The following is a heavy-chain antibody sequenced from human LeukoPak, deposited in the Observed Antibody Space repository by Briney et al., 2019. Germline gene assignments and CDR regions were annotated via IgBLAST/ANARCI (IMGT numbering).Heavy chain of an antibody. CDR3: AREGRYATQDY. D-gene: IGHD2-15*01. CDR2: IKQDGSEK. Sequence: GGSLRLSCAASGFTFSRYWMSWVRQAPGKGLEWVANIKQDGSEKYYVDSVKGRFTISRDNAKNSLFLQMNSLRAEDTAVYYCAREGRYATQDYWGQGTLVTVSS. J-gene: IGHJ4*02. CDR1: GFTFSRYW. V-gene: IGHV3-7*01.